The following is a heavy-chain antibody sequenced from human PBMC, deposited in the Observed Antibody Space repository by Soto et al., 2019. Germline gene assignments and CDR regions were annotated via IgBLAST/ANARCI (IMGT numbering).Heavy chain of an antibody. CDR1: GYAFISHG. CDR3: ARSPRISRAGDV. J-gene: IGHJ6*04. Sequence: QVHMEQSGAEVRRPGASLNVSCKASGYAFISHGVTWVRQAPGQGLEWMGWINPYNGNTNYAQKFQGRGTLTADKTTSTAYMELRSLRADDTALYYCARSPRISRAGDVWGKGTAVVVSS. V-gene: IGHV1-18*01. CDR2: INPYNGNT.